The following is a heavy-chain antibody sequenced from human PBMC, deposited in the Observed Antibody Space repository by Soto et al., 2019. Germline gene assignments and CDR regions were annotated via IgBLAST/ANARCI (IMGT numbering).Heavy chain of an antibody. CDR1: GGTFSSYA. Sequence: QVQLVQSGAEVKKPGSSVKVSCKASGGTFSSYAISWVRQAPGQGLEWMGGIIPIFGTANYAQKFQGRVTITADESTSTAYMELSSLRSEDTAVYYCARGGGLYYYGSGSYYNDNWFDPWGQGTLVTVSS. CDR3: ARGGGLYYYGSGSYYNDNWFDP. D-gene: IGHD3-10*01. J-gene: IGHJ5*02. CDR2: IIPIFGTA. V-gene: IGHV1-69*01.